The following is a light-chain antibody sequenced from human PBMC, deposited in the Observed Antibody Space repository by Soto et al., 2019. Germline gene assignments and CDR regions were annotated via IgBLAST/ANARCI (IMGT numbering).Light chain of an antibody. CDR2: KAS. Sequence: DIQMTQSPSTLSASVGDKVTITCRADQSITNWLAWYQQKPGEGPKLLINKASNLQSGVSSRFSGSGSGTDFTLTISSLQPDDFATDYCQQYNSYSWTFGQGTKVEIK. CDR3: QQYNSYSWT. CDR1: QSITNW. J-gene: IGKJ1*01. V-gene: IGKV1-5*03.